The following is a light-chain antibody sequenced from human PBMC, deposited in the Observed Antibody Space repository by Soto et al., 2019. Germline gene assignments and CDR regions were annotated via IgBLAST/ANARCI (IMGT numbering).Light chain of an antibody. V-gene: IGKV3-20*01. CDR1: QSLSSNF. CDR3: QQFSSYPLT. Sequence: LTQSAGTLSLTPSARATLSCSASQSLSSNFLAWYQQKPGQAPRLLIYGASSRATGIPDRFSGSGSGTEFTLTISRLEPEDFAVYYCQQFSSYPLTFGGGTKVDIK. CDR2: GAS. J-gene: IGKJ4*01.